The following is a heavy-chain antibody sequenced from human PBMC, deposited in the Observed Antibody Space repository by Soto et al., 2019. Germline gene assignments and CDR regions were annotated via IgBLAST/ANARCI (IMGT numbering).Heavy chain of an antibody. CDR2: VSASGLNT. Sequence: GGSLRLSCAASGFTFSTYAMAWVRQAPGKGLEWVSGVSASGLNTDYADPVKGRFYISRDNSKNTLYLQMNSLRAEDTAVYYCARGPDTAMAFGYWGQGTLVTVSS. J-gene: IGHJ4*02. D-gene: IGHD5-18*01. CDR3: ARGPDTAMAFGY. CDR1: GFTFSTYA. V-gene: IGHV3-23*01.